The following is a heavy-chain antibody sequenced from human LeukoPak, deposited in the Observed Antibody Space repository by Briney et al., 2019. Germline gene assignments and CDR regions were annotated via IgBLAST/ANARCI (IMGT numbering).Heavy chain of an antibody. CDR3: ARGPPRGKYYYMDV. J-gene: IGHJ6*03. Sequence: GGSLRLSCAASGFTFSSFDMHWVRQPTGQGLEWVSTIRTASDTYYPGSVEGRFTLSRDNAKNSLYLQMNSLTAGDTAVYYCARGPPRGKYYYMDVWGKGTTVTVSS. CDR2: IRTASDT. D-gene: IGHD1-1*01. V-gene: IGHV3-13*01. CDR1: GFTFSSFD.